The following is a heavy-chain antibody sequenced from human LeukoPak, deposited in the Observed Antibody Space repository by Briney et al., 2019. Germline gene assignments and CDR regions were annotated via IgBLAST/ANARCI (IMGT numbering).Heavy chain of an antibody. CDR2: IYSGGRT. V-gene: IGHV3-66*01. Sequence: GGSLRLSCAASGFTVSSNYMSWVRQAPGKGLEWVSVIYSGGRTYYADSVKGRFTMSRDNAKNSLYLQMNGLRAEDTAVYYCARERAAAEIFDYWGQGTLVTVSS. D-gene: IGHD6-13*01. CDR1: GFTVSSNY. J-gene: IGHJ4*02. CDR3: ARERAAAEIFDY.